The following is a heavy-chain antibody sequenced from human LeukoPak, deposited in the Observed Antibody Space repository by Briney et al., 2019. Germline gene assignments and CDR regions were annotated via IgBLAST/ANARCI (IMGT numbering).Heavy chain of an antibody. Sequence: SETLSLTCTVSGGSISGFYWSWIRQPPGKGLEWIGYMSNNGATTYNPSLKSRVTISVDTSKNQFSLKLSSVTAADTAVYYCARDRYYDSSGYYRYFDYWGQGTLVTVSS. CDR3: ARDRYYDSSGYYRYFDY. D-gene: IGHD3-22*01. CDR1: GGSISGFY. J-gene: IGHJ4*02. CDR2: MSNNGAT. V-gene: IGHV4-59*01.